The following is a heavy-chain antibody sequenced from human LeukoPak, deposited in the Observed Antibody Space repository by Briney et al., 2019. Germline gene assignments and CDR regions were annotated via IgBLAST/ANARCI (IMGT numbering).Heavy chain of an antibody. D-gene: IGHD3-9*01. CDR2: INHSGST. Sequence: SETLSLTCAVYGGSFSGYYWSWIRQPPGKGLEWIGEINHSGSTNYNPSLKSRVTISVDTSKNQFSLKLSSVTAADTAVYYWARGPYYDILTGYYYYYYYYMDVWGKGTTVTVSS. CDR1: GGSFSGYY. CDR3: ARGPYYDILTGYYYYYYYYMDV. J-gene: IGHJ6*03. V-gene: IGHV4-34*01.